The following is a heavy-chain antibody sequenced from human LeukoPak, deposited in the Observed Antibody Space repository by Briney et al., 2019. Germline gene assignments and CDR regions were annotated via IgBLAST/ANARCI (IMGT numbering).Heavy chain of an antibody. CDR3: TTLEGFDPYYDSSGYPDY. V-gene: IGHV3-15*01. CDR1: GFTFSHAW. D-gene: IGHD3-22*01. Sequence: GGSLRLSCAASGFTFSHAWMNWVRQAPGKGLEWVGRIKSKTDGGTTDYAAPVKGRFTISRDDSKNTLYLQMNSLKTEDTAVYYCTTLEGFDPYYDSSGYPDYWGQGTLVTVSS. CDR2: IKSKTDGGTT. J-gene: IGHJ4*02.